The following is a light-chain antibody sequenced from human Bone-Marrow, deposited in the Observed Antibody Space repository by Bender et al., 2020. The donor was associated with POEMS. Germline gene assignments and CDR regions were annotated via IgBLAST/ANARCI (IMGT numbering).Light chain of an antibody. CDR3: QSFDNRLNGVL. CDR1: SSNIVTNP. Sequence: QSVLTQPPSASGTPGQRVIISCSGSSSNIVTNPVNWYQHLPGTAPKVLIYNTNQRPSGVPDRFSGSKSGTSASLAISALQSEDEGDYYCQSFDNRLNGVLFGGGTKVTVL. CDR2: NTN. J-gene: IGLJ2*01. V-gene: IGLV1-44*01.